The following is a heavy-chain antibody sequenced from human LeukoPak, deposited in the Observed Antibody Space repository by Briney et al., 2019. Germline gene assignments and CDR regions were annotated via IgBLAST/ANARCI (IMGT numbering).Heavy chain of an antibody. D-gene: IGHD2-2*01. CDR3: ARGAKYQLLSWFDP. CDR1: GYTFTSYD. V-gene: IGHV1-2*04. J-gene: IGHJ5*02. Sequence: ASVKVSCKASGYTFTSYDINWVRQATGQGLEWMGWMNPNSGGTNYAQKFQGWVTMTRDTSISTAYMELSRLRSDDTAVYYCARGAKYQLLSWFDPWGQGTLVTVSS. CDR2: MNPNSGGT.